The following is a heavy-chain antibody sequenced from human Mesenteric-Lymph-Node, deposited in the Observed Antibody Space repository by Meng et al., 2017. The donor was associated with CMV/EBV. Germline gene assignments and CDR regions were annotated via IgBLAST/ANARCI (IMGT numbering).Heavy chain of an antibody. CDR3: ARARSRLLWFGEPP. V-gene: IGHV3-74*01. CDR1: GFTFDDYG. CDR2: INSDGSST. Sequence: GESLKISCAASGFTFDDYGMSWVRQAPGKGLVWVSRINSDGSSTSYADSVKGRFTISRDNAKNTLYLQMNSLRAEDTAVYYCARARSRLLWFGEPPRGQGTLVTSPQ. J-gene: IGHJ5*02. D-gene: IGHD3-10*01.